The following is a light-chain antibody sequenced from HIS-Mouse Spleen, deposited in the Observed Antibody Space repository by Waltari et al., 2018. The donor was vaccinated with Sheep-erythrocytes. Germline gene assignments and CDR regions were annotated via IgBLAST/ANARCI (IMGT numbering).Light chain of an antibody. Sequence: QSALTQPASVSGSPGQSITISCTGTSSDVGGYNYVSWYQQHPGKAPKLMIYEVSNRPSGVSNRFSGSKSGNTASLTISGLQAEDEADYYCNSRDSSGNHLPRVFGGGTKLTVL. J-gene: IGLJ3*02. V-gene: IGLV2-14*01. CDR1: SSDVGGYNY. CDR3: NSRDSSGNHLPRV. CDR2: EVS.